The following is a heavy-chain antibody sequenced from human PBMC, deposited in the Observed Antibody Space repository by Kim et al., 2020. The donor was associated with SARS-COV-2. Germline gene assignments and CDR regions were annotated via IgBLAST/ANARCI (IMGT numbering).Heavy chain of an antibody. CDR2: IYYSGST. D-gene: IGHD5-12*01. CDR1: GGSVSSGSYY. CDR3: ASGLAPRDGYNFLPYYFDY. J-gene: IGHJ4*02. V-gene: IGHV4-61*01. Sequence: SETLSLTCTVSGGSVSSGSYYWSWIRQPPGKGLEWIGYIYYSGSTNYNPSLKSRVTISVDTSKNQFSLKLSSVTAADTAVYYCASGLAPRDGYNFLPYYFDYWGQGTLVTVSS.